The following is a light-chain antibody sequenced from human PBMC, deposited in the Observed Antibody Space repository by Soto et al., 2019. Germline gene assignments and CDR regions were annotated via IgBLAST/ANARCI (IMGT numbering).Light chain of an antibody. Sequence: EIVLTQSPVTLSLSPGEGATLSCRASQSVSSSYIAWYQQRPGQTPSLLIYGASTRATGIPDRFSGSGSGTHFTLTISRLEPGDFAVYYCQHFGGTTFTFGQGTRWRL. V-gene: IGKV3-20*01. CDR2: GAS. CDR1: QSVSSSY. CDR3: QHFGGTTFT. J-gene: IGKJ5*01.